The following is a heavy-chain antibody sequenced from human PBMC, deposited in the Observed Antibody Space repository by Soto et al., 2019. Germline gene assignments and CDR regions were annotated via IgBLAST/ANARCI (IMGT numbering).Heavy chain of an antibody. CDR1: GFTFSSYA. CDR2: ISYDGSNK. J-gene: IGHJ4*02. CDR3: ARDGGYDSSGYPHYYFDY. D-gene: IGHD3-22*01. Sequence: QVQLVESGGGVVQPGRSLRLSCAASGFTFSSYAMHWVRQAPDKGLEWVAVISYDGSNKYYADSVKGRFTISRDNSKNTLYLQMNSLRAEDTAVYYCARDGGYDSSGYPHYYFDYWGQGTLVTVSS. V-gene: IGHV3-30-3*01.